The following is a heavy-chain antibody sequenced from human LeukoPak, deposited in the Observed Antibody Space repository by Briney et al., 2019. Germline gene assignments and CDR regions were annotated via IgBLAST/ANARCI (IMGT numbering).Heavy chain of an antibody. CDR2: ISGSGGST. V-gene: IGHV3-23*01. J-gene: IGHJ4*02. D-gene: IGHD4-23*01. CDR1: GFTFTSYA. Sequence: PGGSLRLSCTASGFTFTSYAMSWVRQAPGKGLEWVSAISGSGGSTYYADSVKGRFTISRDNSKNTLYLQMNSLRAEDTAVYYCAKRLGGNGEFDYWGQGTLVTVSS. CDR3: AKRLGGNGEFDY.